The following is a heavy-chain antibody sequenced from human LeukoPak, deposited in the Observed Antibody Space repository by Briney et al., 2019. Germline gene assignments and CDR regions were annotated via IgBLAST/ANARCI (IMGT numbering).Heavy chain of an antibody. CDR1: GDSISGYY. Sequence: PSETLSLTCTVSGDSISGYYWSWIRQPPGKGLEWIGYIYSSGGTNYNPSLESRVVMSIDTSKTQFSLKLSSVTAADTAVYYCARDYYGSGSYSVWGQGTLVTVSS. D-gene: IGHD3-10*01. J-gene: IGHJ1*01. CDR3: ARDYYGSGSYSV. CDR2: IYSSGGT. V-gene: IGHV4-59*12.